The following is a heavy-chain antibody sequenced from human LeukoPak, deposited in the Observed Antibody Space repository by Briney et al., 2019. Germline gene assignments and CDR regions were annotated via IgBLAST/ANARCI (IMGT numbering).Heavy chain of an antibody. CDR2: IYHSGST. Sequence: SGTLSLTCAVSGGSISSNNWWSWVRQPPGKGLEWIGEIYHSGSTNYNPSLKSRVTISVDKSKNQFSLKLRSVTAADTAVYYCARGQAPTDIVATPYFDYWGQGTLVTVSS. CDR1: GGSISSNNW. V-gene: IGHV4-4*02. CDR3: ARGQAPTDIVATPYFDY. J-gene: IGHJ4*02. D-gene: IGHD5-12*01.